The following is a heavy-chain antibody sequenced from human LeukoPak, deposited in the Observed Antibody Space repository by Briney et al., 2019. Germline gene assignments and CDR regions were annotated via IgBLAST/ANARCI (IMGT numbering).Heavy chain of an antibody. CDR2: INQDGSEK. J-gene: IGHJ3*02. Sequence: GGSLRLSCAASGFTFSTYWMSWIRQAPGKGLEWVANINQDGSEKNYVHSMRGRFTISRDNAKNSLYLQMNSLRAEDTAVYYCAKDRNYYDTSPFDIWGQGTMVTVSS. CDR3: AKDRNYYDTSPFDI. CDR1: GFTFSTYW. V-gene: IGHV3-7*05. D-gene: IGHD3-22*01.